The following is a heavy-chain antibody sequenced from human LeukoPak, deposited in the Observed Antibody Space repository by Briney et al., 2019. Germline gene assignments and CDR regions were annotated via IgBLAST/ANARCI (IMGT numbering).Heavy chain of an antibody. J-gene: IGHJ5*02. CDR1: GYTFTSYA. CDR2: MNPNSGNT. D-gene: IGHD6-13*01. Sequence: ASVKVSCKASGYTFTSYAINWVRQATGQGLEWMGWMNPNSGNTGYAQKFQGRVTMTKNTSISTAYMELTSLRSEDTAVYYCTRGPSQQQLVLVYWFDPWGQGTLVTVSS. V-gene: IGHV1-8*01. CDR3: TRGPSQQQLVLVYWFDP.